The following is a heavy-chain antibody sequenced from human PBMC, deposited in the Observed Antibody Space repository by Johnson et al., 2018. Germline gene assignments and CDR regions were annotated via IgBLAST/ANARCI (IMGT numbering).Heavy chain of an antibody. V-gene: IGHV4-4*02. J-gene: IGHJ3*02. CDR2: IYHSGNT. CDR1: GGSISSDNW. D-gene: IGHD3-10*01. CDR3: ASLRGDAFDI. Sequence: QVQLQESGPGLVKPSGTLSLTCAVSGGSISSDNWWSWVRQPPGKGLEWTGEIYHSGNTNYNPSLKRRDIISLDNSKNQFSLKLSSVTAADTAIYYCASLRGDAFDIWGQGTMVTVSS.